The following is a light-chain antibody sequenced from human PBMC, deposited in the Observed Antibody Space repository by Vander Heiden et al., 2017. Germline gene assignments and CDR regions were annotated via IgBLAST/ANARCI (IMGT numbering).Light chain of an antibody. CDR2: DAS. J-gene: IGKJ1*01. V-gene: IGKV1-39*01. Sequence: DIQMTQTASSLSASVGDRLTISCLASRNIGTSLSWFQQKPGKAPKLLIYDASAVLSGVPSRFSGSGSGTEFTLTITSLQAEDFATYYCQLSHSSLMWTFGQGTTVDMK. CDR1: RNIGTS. CDR3: QLSHSSLMWT.